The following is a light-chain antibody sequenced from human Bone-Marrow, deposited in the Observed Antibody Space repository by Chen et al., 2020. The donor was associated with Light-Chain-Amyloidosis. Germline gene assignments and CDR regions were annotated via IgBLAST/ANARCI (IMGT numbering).Light chain of an antibody. J-gene: IGLJ1*01. Sequence: QSALTQPASVSGSPGQSITSPCTGTSSDVGGDNHVSWYQQHPDNAPKLMIYEVTNRPSWVPDRFSGSKSDNTASLTISGLQTEDEADYFCRSYTSTNTLVFGSGTRVTVL. CDR2: EVT. CDR3: RSYTSTNTLV. CDR1: SSDVGGDNH. V-gene: IGLV2-14*01.